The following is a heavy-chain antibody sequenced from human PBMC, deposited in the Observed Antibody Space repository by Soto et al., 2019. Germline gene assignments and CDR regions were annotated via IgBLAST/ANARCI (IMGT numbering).Heavy chain of an antibody. D-gene: IGHD2-2*01. CDR1: GYTFTSYG. Sequence: ASVKVSCKASGYTFTSYGISWVRQAPGQGLEWMGWISAYNGNTDYPQKFQGRVTITADESTSTAYMELSSLRSEDAAVYYCARHDCISTSCYYYYYYSMDVWGQGTTVTVSS. J-gene: IGHJ6*02. CDR2: ISAYNGNT. V-gene: IGHV1-18*01. CDR3: ARHDCISTSCYYYYYYSMDV.